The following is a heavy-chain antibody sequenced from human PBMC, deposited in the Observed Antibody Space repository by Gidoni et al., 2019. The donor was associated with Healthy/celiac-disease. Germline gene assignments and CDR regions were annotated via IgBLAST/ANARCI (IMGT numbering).Heavy chain of an antibody. V-gene: IGHV1-18*01. CDR2: VSAYNGNT. Sequence: QVQLVQSGAEVKKPGASVKVSCKASGYTFTSYGFSWVRPAPGQGLKWMGWVSAYNGNTNYAQKLQGRVTMTTDTSTSTAYMELRSLRSDDTAVYYCARDMKYYDFWSGYPSDYYGMDVWGQGTTVTVSS. D-gene: IGHD3-3*01. CDR3: ARDMKYYDFWSGYPSDYYGMDV. J-gene: IGHJ6*02. CDR1: GYTFTSYG.